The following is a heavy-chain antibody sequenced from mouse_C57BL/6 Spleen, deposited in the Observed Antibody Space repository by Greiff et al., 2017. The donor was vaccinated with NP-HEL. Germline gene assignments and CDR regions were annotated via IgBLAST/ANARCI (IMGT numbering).Heavy chain of an antibody. D-gene: IGHD1-1*01. Sequence: EVKLMESGGGLVKPGGSLKLSCAASGFTFSDYGMHWVRQAPEKGLEWVAYISSGSSTIYYADTVKGRFTISRDNAKNTLFLQMTSLRSEDTAMYYCARTTVLDYWGQGTTLTVSS. V-gene: IGHV5-17*01. CDR2: ISSGSSTI. CDR1: GFTFSDYG. J-gene: IGHJ2*01. CDR3: ARTTVLDY.